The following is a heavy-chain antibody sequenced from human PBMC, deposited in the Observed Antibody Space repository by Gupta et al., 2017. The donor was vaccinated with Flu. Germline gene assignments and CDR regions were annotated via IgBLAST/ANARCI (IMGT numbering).Heavy chain of an antibody. CDR3: AKDRSASWEIVDD. V-gene: IGHV3-9*01. CDR1: GFTFDDYA. CDR2: IDWNSGSM. J-gene: IGHJ4*02. D-gene: IGHD2-2*01. Sequence: ASGFTFDDYAMHWVRQVPGKGLEWVSGIDWNSGSMGYADSVKGRFTISRDNAKNSLYLQMNSLRADDTALYYCAKDRSASWEIVDDGGQGTLVTVSS.